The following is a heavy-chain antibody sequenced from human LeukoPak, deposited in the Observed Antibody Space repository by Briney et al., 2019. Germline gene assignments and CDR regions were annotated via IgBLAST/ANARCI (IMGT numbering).Heavy chain of an antibody. V-gene: IGHV3-21*01. Sequence: GGSLRLSCAASGFTFSSYSMNWVRQAPGKGLEWVSSISSSSSYIYYADSVKGRFTISRDNAKNTLYLQMNSLRAEDTAVYYCARGRGYDSSGYYYAHGYYMDVWGKGTTVTISS. CDR2: ISSSSSYI. J-gene: IGHJ6*03. CDR1: GFTFSSYS. D-gene: IGHD3-22*01. CDR3: ARGRGYDSSGYYYAHGYYMDV.